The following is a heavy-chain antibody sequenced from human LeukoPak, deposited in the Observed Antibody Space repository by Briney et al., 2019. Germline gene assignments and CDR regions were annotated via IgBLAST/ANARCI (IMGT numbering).Heavy chain of an antibody. CDR2: ISTSGST. J-gene: IGHJ4*02. CDR1: AASISNYY. CDR3: ASPRSGYRYTFDY. V-gene: IGHV4-4*09. Sequence: SETLSLTCAVSAASISNYYWSWLRQAPGKGLEWIGYISTSGSTNYNPSLKSRVSISLDTSKNRFSLNLNFVTAADTAVYYCASPRSGYRYTFDYWGQGALVTVSS. D-gene: IGHD3-22*01.